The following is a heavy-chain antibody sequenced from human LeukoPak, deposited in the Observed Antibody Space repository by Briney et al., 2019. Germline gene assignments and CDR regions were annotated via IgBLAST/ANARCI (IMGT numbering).Heavy chain of an antibody. CDR1: DGSIRSYH. J-gene: IGHJ4*02. D-gene: IGHD4-17*01. Sequence: PSETLSLTCTVSDGSIRSYHWSWIRQPAGKGLEWIGFIYTSGSTKDNPSLKSRVTMSVDTSKNQVSLRLSSATAADTAVYYCARSRSYGDYIVFLSDWGQGTLVTVSS. V-gene: IGHV4-4*07. CDR2: IYTSGST. CDR3: ARSRSYGDYIVFLSD.